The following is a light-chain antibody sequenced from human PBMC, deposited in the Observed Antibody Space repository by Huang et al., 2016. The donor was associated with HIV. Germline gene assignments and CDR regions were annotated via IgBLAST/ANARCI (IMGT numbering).Light chain of an antibody. Sequence: EIVLTQSPATLSLSPRERDTLSCRASQSVSSYLAWYQQKPGQAPRLRIDDASNRATGVPSRFSGSGSGTDFTLTSSSLEPEDFAVYYCQQRSNWPPEGTFGQGTKVEIK. CDR2: DAS. CDR3: QQRSNWPPEGT. J-gene: IGKJ1*01. V-gene: IGKV3-11*01. CDR1: QSVSSY.